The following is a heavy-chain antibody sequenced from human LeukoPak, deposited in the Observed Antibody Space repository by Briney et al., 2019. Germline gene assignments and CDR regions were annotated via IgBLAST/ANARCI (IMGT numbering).Heavy chain of an antibody. CDR3: ARVGYCSSTSCLKFDY. Sequence: SGGSPRLSCAASGFTFSSYWMSWVRQAPGKGLEWVANIKQDGSEKYYVDSVKGRFTISRGNAKNSLYLQMNSLRAEDTAVYYCARVGYCSSTSCLKFDYWGQGTLVTVSS. V-gene: IGHV3-7*01. J-gene: IGHJ4*02. CDR2: IKQDGSEK. D-gene: IGHD2-2*01. CDR1: GFTFSSYW.